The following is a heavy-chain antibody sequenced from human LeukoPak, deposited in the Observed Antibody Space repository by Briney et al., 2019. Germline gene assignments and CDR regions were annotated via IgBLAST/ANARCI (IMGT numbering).Heavy chain of an antibody. D-gene: IGHD3-22*01. J-gene: IGHJ3*01. Sequence: PGGSLRLSCAASGFTFSTYGMHWVRQAPGKGLEWVAFIRFDGKNKYYADSVKGRFTISRDNSKNTLYVQMNSLRAEDTAMYYCANGCSYSGSSGYFRDCDEAFDVWGQGTIVTVSS. CDR3: ANGCSYSGSSGYFRDCDEAFDV. CDR1: GFTFSTYG. V-gene: IGHV3-30*02. CDR2: IRFDGKNK.